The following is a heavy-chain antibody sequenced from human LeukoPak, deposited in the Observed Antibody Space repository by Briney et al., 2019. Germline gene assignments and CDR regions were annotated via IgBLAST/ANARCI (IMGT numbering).Heavy chain of an antibody. CDR1: GFTFSSHW. D-gene: IGHD6-6*01. CDR2: VSGSGGST. Sequence: GESLRLSCAASGFTFSSHWMSWVRQAPGKGLEWVSAVSGSGGSTYYADSVKGRFTISRDNSKNTLYLQMNSLRVEDTAVYYCATHFSSSSYWGQGTLVTVSS. CDR3: ATHFSSSSY. V-gene: IGHV3-23*01. J-gene: IGHJ4*02.